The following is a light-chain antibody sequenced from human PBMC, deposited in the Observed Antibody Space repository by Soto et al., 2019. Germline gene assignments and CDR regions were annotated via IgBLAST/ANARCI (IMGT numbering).Light chain of an antibody. Sequence: EIMLTQSPGTLSLSPGERATLSCRARQSVSSSFLAWYQQKPGQAPRLLIYGASSRATGIPDRFSGSGSGTDFTLTISRLEPEDFAEYLCEHYGTSLWTFGQGTKVEIK. CDR3: EHYGTSLWT. V-gene: IGKV3-20*01. CDR1: QSVSSSF. J-gene: IGKJ1*01. CDR2: GAS.